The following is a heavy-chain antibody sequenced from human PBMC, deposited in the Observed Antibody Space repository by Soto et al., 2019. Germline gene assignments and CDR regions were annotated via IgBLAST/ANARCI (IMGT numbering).Heavy chain of an antibody. CDR2: ISTTGST. CDR3: ARDNYYDRNNWFDP. Sequence: SWIRQAAGKGLERIGRISTTGSTNYNPALKGRVTMSSDTSENQFSLRLTSVTAADTAVYYCARDNYYDRNNWFDPWGQGTLFTV. J-gene: IGHJ5*02. D-gene: IGHD3-22*01. V-gene: IGHV4-4*07.